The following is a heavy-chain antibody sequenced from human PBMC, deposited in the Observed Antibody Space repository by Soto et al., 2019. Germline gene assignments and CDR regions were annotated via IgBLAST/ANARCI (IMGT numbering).Heavy chain of an antibody. V-gene: IGHV1-18*01. J-gene: IGHJ6*02. Sequence: ASVKVSCKASGYTFTSYGISWVRQAPGQGLEWMGWISAYNGNTNYAQKLQGRVTMTTETSTSTAYMELRSLRSDDTAVYYCAGDSFKALLWFGELFTNPDRGYYYGMDVWGQGTTVTVSS. CDR1: GYTFTSYG. CDR2: ISAYNGNT. CDR3: AGDSFKALLWFGELFTNPDRGYYYGMDV. D-gene: IGHD3-10*01.